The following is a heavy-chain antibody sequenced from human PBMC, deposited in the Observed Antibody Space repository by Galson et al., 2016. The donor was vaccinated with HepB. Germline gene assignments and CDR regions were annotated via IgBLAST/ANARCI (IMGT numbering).Heavy chain of an antibody. CDR1: GYTFASYD. Sequence: SVKVSCKASGYTFASYDINWVRQAPGQGLEWMGWINPSSGDTGYAQKFQARVTMTRNTFINTAYMELRSLRSDDTAVYYCARVLRRGYSNYDANWGQGTLVTVSS. J-gene: IGHJ4*02. CDR3: ARVLRRGYSNYDAN. D-gene: IGHD5-12*01. V-gene: IGHV1-8*01. CDR2: INPSSGDT.